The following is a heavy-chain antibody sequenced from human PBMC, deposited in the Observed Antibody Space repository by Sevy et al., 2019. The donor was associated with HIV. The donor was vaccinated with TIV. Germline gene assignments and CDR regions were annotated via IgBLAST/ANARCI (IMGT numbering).Heavy chain of an antibody. CDR1: GFTFSSYW. J-gene: IGHJ5*02. D-gene: IGHD2-2*01. CDR2: MKQDGSEK. V-gene: IGHV3-7*03. Sequence: GGSLRLSCAASGFTFSSYWMSWVRQAPGKGLEWVATMKQDGSEKYYVDSVKGRFTISRDNARNSLYLQMNSLRAEDTAVYYCARDRGYCSSTSCFIWFDPWGQGTLVTVSS. CDR3: ARDRGYCSSTSCFIWFDP.